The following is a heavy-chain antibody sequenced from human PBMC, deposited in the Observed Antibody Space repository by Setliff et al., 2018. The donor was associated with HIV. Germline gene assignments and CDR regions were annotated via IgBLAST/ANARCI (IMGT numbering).Heavy chain of an antibody. V-gene: IGHV3-74*01. J-gene: IGHJ4*02. CDR2: INSDGSST. CDR1: GFTFSDYY. D-gene: IGHD6-19*01. CDR3: ARSLPGGGWSTGLGY. Sequence: GGSLRLSCAASGFTFSDYYMSWIRQAPGKGLVWVSRINSDGSSTYYADSVKGRFTMSRDNAKNSLYLQMNSLRAEDTAVYYCARSLPGGGWSTGLGYWGQGTLVTVSS.